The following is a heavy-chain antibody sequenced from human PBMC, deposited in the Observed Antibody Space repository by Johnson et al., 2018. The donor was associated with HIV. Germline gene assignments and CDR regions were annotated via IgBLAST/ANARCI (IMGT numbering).Heavy chain of an antibody. Sequence: VQLVESGGGVVQPGRSLRLSCAASGFTFSSFAMHWVRQAPGKGLECVAFISYDGSDKYYADSVKGRFIISRDNAKISLYLQMNSLRVEDTALYHCVRVGKYCGGDCYSGVDVFDIWGQGTMVTVSS. D-gene: IGHD2-21*02. J-gene: IGHJ3*02. V-gene: IGHV3-30-3*01. CDR2: ISYDGSDK. CDR3: VRVGKYCGGDCYSGVDVFDI. CDR1: GFTFSSFA.